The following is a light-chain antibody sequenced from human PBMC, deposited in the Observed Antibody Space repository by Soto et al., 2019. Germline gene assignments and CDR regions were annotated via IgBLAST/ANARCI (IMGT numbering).Light chain of an antibody. J-gene: IGKJ1*01. Sequence: EIVLTQSPGTLSLSPGERATLSCRASQSVSNNYLAWYQQKPGQAPRLLIYGASNRATGIPDRFSGSGSGTEFTFTISSLQSEDFAIYYCQQYNDWPPTFGQGTKVDI. CDR2: GAS. CDR1: QSVSNN. V-gene: IGKV3D-15*01. CDR3: QQYNDWPPT.